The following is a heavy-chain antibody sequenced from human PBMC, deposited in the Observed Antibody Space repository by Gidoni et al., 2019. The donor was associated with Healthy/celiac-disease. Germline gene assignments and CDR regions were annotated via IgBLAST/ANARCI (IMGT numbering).Heavy chain of an antibody. CDR2: IIPIFGTA. CDR1: GGTFSSSA. Sequence: KKPGSSVKVSCKASGGTFSSSAISWVRQAPGQGLEWMGGIIPIFGTANYAQKFKGRVTITADESTSTAYMELSILRSEDTAVYYWARMWDLYDAFDIWGQGTMVTVSS. V-gene: IGHV1-69*01. J-gene: IGHJ3*02. CDR3: ARMWDLYDAFDI. D-gene: IGHD1-26*01.